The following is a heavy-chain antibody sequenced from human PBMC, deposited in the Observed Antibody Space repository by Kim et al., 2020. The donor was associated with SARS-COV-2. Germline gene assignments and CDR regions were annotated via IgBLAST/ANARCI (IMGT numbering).Heavy chain of an antibody. Sequence: ASVKVSCKASGYTFTGYYMHWVGQAPGQGLEWMGRINPNSGGTNYAQKFQGRVTMTRDTSISTAYMELSRLRSDDTAVYYCAFQDDFWSGLGWFDPWGQGTLVTVSS. V-gene: IGHV1-2*06. CDR1: GYTFTGYY. D-gene: IGHD3-3*01. CDR3: AFQDDFWSGLGWFDP. CDR2: INPNSGGT. J-gene: IGHJ5*02.